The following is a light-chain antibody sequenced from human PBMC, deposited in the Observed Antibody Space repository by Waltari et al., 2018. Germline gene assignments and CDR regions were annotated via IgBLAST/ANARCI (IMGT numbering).Light chain of an antibody. Sequence: QSVLTQPPSASGTPGQRVTIPCSGSSSNIRSNTVKSYQQLPGTAPKLLIYSNNQRPSGVPDRFSGSKSGTSASLAISGLQSEDEADYYCAAWDDSLNGWVFGGGTKLTVL. CDR3: AAWDDSLNGWV. CDR2: SNN. V-gene: IGLV1-44*01. CDR1: SSNIRSNT. J-gene: IGLJ3*02.